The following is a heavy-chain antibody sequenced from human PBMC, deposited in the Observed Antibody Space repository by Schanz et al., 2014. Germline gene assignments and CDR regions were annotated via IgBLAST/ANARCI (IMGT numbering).Heavy chain of an antibody. CDR3: AKDHPSSGWPAFDV. CDR2: ISGSGVST. Sequence: EVQLVESGGGLVQPGGSLRLSCAASGFTFSSYAMSWVRQAPGKGLEWISAISGSGVSTHYADSVKGRFTISRDNSKSTLYLQVNSLRPEDTAIYYCAKDHPSSGWPAFDVWGQGTQVTVSS. J-gene: IGHJ4*02. D-gene: IGHD6-19*01. V-gene: IGHV3-23*04. CDR1: GFTFSSYA.